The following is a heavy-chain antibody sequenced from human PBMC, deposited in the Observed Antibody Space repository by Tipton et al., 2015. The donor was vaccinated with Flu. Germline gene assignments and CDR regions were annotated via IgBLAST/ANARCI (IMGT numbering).Heavy chain of an antibody. CDR3: ASKKPGFSYYYYGMDV. V-gene: IGHV3-53*04. D-gene: IGHD3-10*01. J-gene: IGHJ6*02. CDR1: GFTVSSNY. CDR2: IYSGGST. Sequence: AASGFTVSSNYMSWVRLAPGKGLEWVSVIYSGGSTYYADSVKGRFTISRHNSKNTLYLQMNSLRAEDTAVYYCASKKPGFSYYYYGMDVWGQGTTVTVSS.